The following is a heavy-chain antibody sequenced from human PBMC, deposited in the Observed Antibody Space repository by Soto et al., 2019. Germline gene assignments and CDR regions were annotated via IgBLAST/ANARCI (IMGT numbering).Heavy chain of an antibody. CDR1: GGSISSYY. D-gene: IGHD4-17*01. Sequence: QVQLQESGPGLVKPSETLSLTCTVSGGSISSYYWSWIRQPPGKGLEWIGYIYYSGSTNYNPSLTSRVILSVDTSKNQCSLKLSSVTAADTAVYYCARMYGDYVLGPFDYWGQGTLVTVSS. CDR2: IYYSGST. V-gene: IGHV4-59*01. CDR3: ARMYGDYVLGPFDY. J-gene: IGHJ4*02.